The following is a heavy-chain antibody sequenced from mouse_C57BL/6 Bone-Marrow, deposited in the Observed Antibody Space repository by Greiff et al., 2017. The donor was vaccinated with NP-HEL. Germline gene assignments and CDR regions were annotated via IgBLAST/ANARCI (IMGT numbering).Heavy chain of an antibody. CDR3: ESSPLWLRRNYYAMDY. D-gene: IGHD2-2*01. V-gene: IGHV3-8*01. J-gene: IGHJ4*01. CDR2: ISYSGST. CDR1: GYSITSDY. Sequence: VQLKESGPGLAKPSPTLSLTCSVTGYSITSDYWNWIRKLPGHKLEYMGYISYSGSTYYNPSLKSRISITRDTSKKQYYLQLKSVTTEETATYYCESSPLWLRRNYYAMDYWGQGTSVTVSS.